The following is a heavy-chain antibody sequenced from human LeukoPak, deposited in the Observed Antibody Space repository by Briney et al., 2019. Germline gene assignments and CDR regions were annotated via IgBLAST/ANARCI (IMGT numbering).Heavy chain of an antibody. CDR2: ISGDGGST. J-gene: IGHJ4*02. V-gene: IGHV3-43*02. CDR1: GFTFDDYA. D-gene: IGHD6-19*01. Sequence: GGSLRLPYAASGFTFDDYAVHWVRQAPGKGLEWVSLISGDGGSTYYADSVKGRFTISRDNSKNSLYLQMNSLSTEDTALYYCAKGGNGWSYSFDFWGQGTLVTVSS. CDR3: AKGGNGWSYSFDF.